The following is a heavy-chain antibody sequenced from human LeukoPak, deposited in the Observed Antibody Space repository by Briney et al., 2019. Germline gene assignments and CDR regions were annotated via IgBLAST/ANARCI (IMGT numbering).Heavy chain of an antibody. CDR2: INDSGST. J-gene: IGHJ6*02. D-gene: IGHD6-19*01. CDR1: GGSLSGYY. V-gene: IGHV4-34*01. Sequence: PSETVSLTCALYGGSLSGYYWSWIRQPPGNGREWIGEINDSGSTNYNTSLKSRVTISVETSKNQLYLKLSSVTAADTAVYYCARNVYSSGWYDYYYGMDVWGQGTTVTVSS. CDR3: ARNVYSSGWYDYYYGMDV.